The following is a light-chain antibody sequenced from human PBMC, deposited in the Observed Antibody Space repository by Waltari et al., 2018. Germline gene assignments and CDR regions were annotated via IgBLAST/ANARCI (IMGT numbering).Light chain of an antibody. CDR3: CSYAGSSPPVV. Sequence: QSALTQPASVSGSPGQSITISCTGTSSDVGSYNLFSWYQQHPGKAPKLMIYEVIKRPSGVSNRFSGSKSGNTASLTISGLQAEDEADYYCCSYAGSSPPVVFGGGTKLTVL. V-gene: IGLV2-23*02. CDR1: SSDVGSYNL. CDR2: EVI. J-gene: IGLJ2*01.